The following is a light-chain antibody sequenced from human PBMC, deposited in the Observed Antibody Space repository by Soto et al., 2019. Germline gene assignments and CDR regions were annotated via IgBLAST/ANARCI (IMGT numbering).Light chain of an antibody. V-gene: IGKV1-39*01. CDR3: QLSYSSPPWT. J-gene: IGKJ1*01. CDR1: QSISTY. CDR2: RAS. Sequence: DIQVTQSPSSLSASVGDKVTISGRASQSISTYLNWYQQRPGTAPRLLIYRASSVKSGVPPRFSGSGSGRDFPLTISSLRPEDIATYFCQLSYSSPPWTFGQGTKVEVK.